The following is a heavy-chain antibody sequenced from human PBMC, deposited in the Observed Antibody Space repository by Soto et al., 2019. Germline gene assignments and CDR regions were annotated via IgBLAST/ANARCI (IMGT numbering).Heavy chain of an antibody. Sequence: HPGGSLRLSCAASGFSFSSHNMNWVRQAPGKGLEWISYISTTGSPIYYADSVRGRFTISRDNAKNSLYLQMNSLRAEDTAVYYCARRTLSYYYMDVWGKGTTVTVSS. J-gene: IGHJ6*03. CDR3: ARRTLSYYYMDV. V-gene: IGHV3-48*01. D-gene: IGHD2-15*01. CDR2: ISTTGSPI. CDR1: GFSFSSHN.